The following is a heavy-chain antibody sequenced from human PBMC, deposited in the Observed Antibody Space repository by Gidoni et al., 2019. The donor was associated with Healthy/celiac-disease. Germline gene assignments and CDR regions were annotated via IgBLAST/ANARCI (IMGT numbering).Heavy chain of an antibody. CDR1: GGTFSSYA. D-gene: IGHD5-12*01. J-gene: IGHJ3*02. CDR3: ARVVTRMATINRAFDI. CDR2: IIPIFGTA. V-gene: IGHV1-69*01. Sequence: QVQLVHSGAEVKKPGSSVKVSCKASGGTFSSYAISWVRQAPGQGLEWMGGIIPIFGTANYAQKFQGRVTITADESTSTAYMELSSLRSEDTAVYYCARVVTRMATINRAFDIWGQGTMVTVSS.